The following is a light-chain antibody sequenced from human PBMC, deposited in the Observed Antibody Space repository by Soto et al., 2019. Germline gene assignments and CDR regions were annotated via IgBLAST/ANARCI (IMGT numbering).Light chain of an antibody. CDR1: QSLVHSDGNTY. Sequence: DVVMTQSPLSLPVTLGQPASISCRPSQSLVHSDGNTYWHWFQQRPGQSPRRLIHKVSKRDYGVPYRFSIIGAVDDFAINISRLEAEYVGGAYNSMLVTHSHHSFRGGTQVETK. J-gene: IGKJ4*01. CDR3: MLVTHSHHS. V-gene: IGKV2-30*02. CDR2: KVS.